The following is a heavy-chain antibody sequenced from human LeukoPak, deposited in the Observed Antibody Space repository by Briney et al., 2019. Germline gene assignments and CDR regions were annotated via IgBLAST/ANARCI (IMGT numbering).Heavy chain of an antibody. CDR3: ARHLSGDDI. CDR2: IYSGGST. J-gene: IGHJ3*02. V-gene: IGHV3-66*04. D-gene: IGHD4-17*01. CDR1: GFTVSSNC. Sequence: GGSLRLSCAASGFTVSSNCMYWVRQAPGKGLEWVSLIYSGGSTTHADSVKGRFTISRDNSKNTLYLQMNSLRDEDTAVYYCARHLSGDDIWGQGTMVTVSS.